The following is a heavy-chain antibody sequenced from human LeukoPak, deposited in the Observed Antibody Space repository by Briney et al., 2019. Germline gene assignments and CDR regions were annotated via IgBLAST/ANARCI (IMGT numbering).Heavy chain of an antibody. J-gene: IGHJ4*02. CDR3: ARSYYRDSIDY. V-gene: IGHV7-4-1*02. D-gene: IGHD3-16*01. CDR1: GYTFTNYA. Sequence: GASVKVSCKTSGYTFTNYAMNWVRQAPGQGLECMGWINTNTGNPTYAQGFTGRFVFSLDTSVSTAYLQISSLKAEDTAIYYCARSYYRDSIDYWGQGTLVTVSS. CDR2: INTNTGNP.